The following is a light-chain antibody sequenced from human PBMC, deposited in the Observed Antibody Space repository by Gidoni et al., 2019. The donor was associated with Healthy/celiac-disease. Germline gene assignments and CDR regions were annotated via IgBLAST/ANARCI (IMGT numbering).Light chain of an antibody. J-gene: IGKJ1*01. Sequence: DIQMTQSPSTLSASVGDRVTITCRDSQSISSWLAWYQQKPGKAPTLLIYDASSLESGVPSRFSGSGSGTEFTLTISSLQPDDFATYYCQQYNSYPWTFGQGTKVEIK. V-gene: IGKV1-5*01. CDR3: QQYNSYPWT. CDR2: DAS. CDR1: QSISSW.